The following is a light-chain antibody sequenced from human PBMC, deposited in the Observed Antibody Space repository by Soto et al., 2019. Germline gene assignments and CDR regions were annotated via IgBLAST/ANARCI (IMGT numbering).Light chain of an antibody. V-gene: IGKV3-20*01. CDR1: QSVGSNY. Sequence: EIVLTQSLGTLSLTQGERATLSCRASQSVGSNYLAWYQQKPGQAPRLLIYGASGRATGIPDRFSGGGSGTDFTLTISRLEPEDFAVYYCQQYNYSPWTFGQGTKV. CDR2: GAS. J-gene: IGKJ1*01. CDR3: QQYNYSPWT.